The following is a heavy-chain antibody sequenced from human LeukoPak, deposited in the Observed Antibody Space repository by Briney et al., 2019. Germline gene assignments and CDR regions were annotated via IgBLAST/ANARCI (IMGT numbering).Heavy chain of an antibody. CDR1: GGTFSSYA. CDR2: IIPIFGTA. D-gene: IGHD6-13*01. CDR3: ASRQQLVHQDAFDI. Sequence: VASVKVSCKASGGTFSSYAISWVRQAPGQGLEWMGGIIPIFGTANYAQKFQGRVTITADKSTSTAYMELSSLRSEDTAVYYCASRQQLVHQDAFDIWGQGTMVTVSS. V-gene: IGHV1-69*06. J-gene: IGHJ3*02.